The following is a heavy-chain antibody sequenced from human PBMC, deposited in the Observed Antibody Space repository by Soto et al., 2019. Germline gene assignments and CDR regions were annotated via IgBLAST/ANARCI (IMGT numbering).Heavy chain of an antibody. CDR1: GGSISGDY. V-gene: IGHV4-59*08. J-gene: IGHJ4*02. CDR2: MYNTGST. CDR3: ARREINGHIDY. D-gene: IGHD2-8*01. Sequence: PSETLALTCTVSGGSISGDYWSWIRQPPGKGLEWIGYMYNTGSTVYNRSFKSRVTISVETSKNQFARKLTSLTAVDTAVYYFARREINGHIDYWGKGTLVIVSS.